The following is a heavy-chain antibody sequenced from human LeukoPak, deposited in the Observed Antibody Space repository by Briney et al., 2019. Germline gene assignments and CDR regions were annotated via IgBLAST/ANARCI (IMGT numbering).Heavy chain of an antibody. D-gene: IGHD4-11*01. CDR2: IIPIFGTA. J-gene: IGHJ6*04. V-gene: IGHV1-69*13. Sequence: PWASVKVSCKASGGTFSSYAISWVRQAPGQGLERMGGIIPIFGTANYAQKFQGRVTITADESTSTAYMELSSLRSEDTAVYYCATTRFTVTTPRYYYGMDVWGKGTTVTVSS. CDR3: ATTRFTVTTPRYYYGMDV. CDR1: GGTFSSYA.